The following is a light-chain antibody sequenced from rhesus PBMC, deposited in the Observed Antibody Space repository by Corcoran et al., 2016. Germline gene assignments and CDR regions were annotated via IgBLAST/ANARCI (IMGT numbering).Light chain of an antibody. J-gene: IGKJ3*01. CDR1: QSVSSY. CDR2: GAS. Sequence: QVMLTQSPATLSLSPGDRATLSCRASQSVSSYLAWYQQKPGQAPKLLIYGASRRAPGIPDRFSGSGSGTEFTLTINSLEPEDFAVYYCQKYSSLPFTFGPGTKLEIK. V-gene: IGKV3-53*02. CDR3: QKYSSLPFT.